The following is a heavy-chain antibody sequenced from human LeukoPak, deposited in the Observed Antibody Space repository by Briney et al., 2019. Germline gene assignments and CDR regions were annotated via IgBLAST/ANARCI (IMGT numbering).Heavy chain of an antibody. D-gene: IGHD3-22*01. CDR3: AREDYYDSSGLAL. Sequence: SETLSLTCTVSGGSISSYYWSWIRQPPGKGLEWIGYIYYSGSINYNPSLKSRVIISVDTSKNQFSLKLSSVTAADTAVYYCAREDYYDSSGLALWGQGTLVTVSS. CDR1: GGSISSYY. CDR2: IYYSGSI. J-gene: IGHJ4*02. V-gene: IGHV4-59*01.